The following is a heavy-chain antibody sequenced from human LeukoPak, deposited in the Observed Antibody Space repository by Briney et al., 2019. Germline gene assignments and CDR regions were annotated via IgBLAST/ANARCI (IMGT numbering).Heavy chain of an antibody. V-gene: IGHV1-2*02. CDR2: INPNSGGT. CDR1: GYTFTGYY. CDR3: ARVSSSGWYSFDY. J-gene: IGHJ4*02. Sequence: ASVKVSCKASGYTFTGYYMHWVRQAPRQGLEWMGWINPNSGGTNYAQKFQGRVTMTRDTSISTAYMELSRLRSDDTAVYYCARVSSSGWYSFDYWGQGTLVTVSS. D-gene: IGHD6-19*01.